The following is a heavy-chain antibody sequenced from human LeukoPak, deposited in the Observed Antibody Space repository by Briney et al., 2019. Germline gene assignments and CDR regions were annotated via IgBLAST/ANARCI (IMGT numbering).Heavy chain of an antibody. Sequence: GGSLRLSCAASGFTFSRHWMYWVRQAPGRGLEWVANIKQDGSAKPYVDSVKGRFTISRDNAKNSLFLQMNSLRVEDTAVYYCARDNGWSADFWGQGTLVTVSS. CDR1: GFTFSRHW. V-gene: IGHV3-7*03. CDR3: ARDNGWSADF. CDR2: IKQDGSAK. D-gene: IGHD2-15*01. J-gene: IGHJ4*02.